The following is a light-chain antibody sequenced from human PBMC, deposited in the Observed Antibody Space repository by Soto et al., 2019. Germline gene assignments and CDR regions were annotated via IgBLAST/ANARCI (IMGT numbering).Light chain of an antibody. J-gene: IGKJ4*01. V-gene: IGKV1-27*01. CDR1: QGISNY. CDR3: KNKNGAPG. Sequence: DIQMTHSPSSLSASVGDRVTITCRASQGISNYLAWYQQKPGKVPKLLIYAASTLQSGVPSRFSGSGSGTNFTLTISSRQPKDVAIYYCKNKNGAPGFGGGPKVDIK. CDR2: AAS.